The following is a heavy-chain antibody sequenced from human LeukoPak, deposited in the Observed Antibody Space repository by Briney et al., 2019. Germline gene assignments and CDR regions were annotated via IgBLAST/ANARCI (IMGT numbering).Heavy chain of an antibody. J-gene: IGHJ4*02. D-gene: IGHD2-15*01. CDR3: ARVPSGPYCSGGSCHFDY. Sequence: SETLSLTCAVYGGSFSGYYWSWIRQPPGKGLEWIGEINHSGSTNYNPSLKSRVTISVDTSKNQFSLKLSSVTAADTAVYYCARVPSGPYCSGGSCHFDYWGQGTLVTVSS. CDR2: INHSGST. CDR1: GGSFSGYY. V-gene: IGHV4-34*01.